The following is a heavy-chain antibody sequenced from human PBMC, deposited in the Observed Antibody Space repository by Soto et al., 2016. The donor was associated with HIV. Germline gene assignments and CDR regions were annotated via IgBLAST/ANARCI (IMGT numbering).Heavy chain of an antibody. CDR3: VRESIISGRYDILIGPAY. D-gene: IGHD3-9*01. V-gene: IGHV3-33*01. J-gene: IGHJ4*02. CDR1: GFMFSSYG. Sequence: QVQLVESGGGVVQPGRSLRLSCAASGFMFSSYGMHWVRQAPGKGLEWVAVIWFDGNHKYYADSVKGRFTISRDNSKNTLYLQMNSLRVDDTALYYCVRESIISGRYDILIGPAYWGQGTLVTVSS. CDR2: IWFDGNHK.